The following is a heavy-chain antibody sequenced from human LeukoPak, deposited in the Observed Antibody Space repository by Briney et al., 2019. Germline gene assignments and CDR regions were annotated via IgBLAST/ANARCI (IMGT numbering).Heavy chain of an antibody. J-gene: IGHJ4*02. Sequence: GRSLRLSCAASGFTFSSFGMHWVRQAPGKGLEWVAIIWSDGSNEVYIESVKGRFTISRDNSKNTLYLHMNSLRGEDTAMYFCARGCGGGPGCYILDYWGQGTLVTVSS. D-gene: IGHD2-15*01. CDR1: GFTFSSFG. CDR3: ARGCGGGPGCYILDY. CDR2: IWSDGSNE. V-gene: IGHV3-33*01.